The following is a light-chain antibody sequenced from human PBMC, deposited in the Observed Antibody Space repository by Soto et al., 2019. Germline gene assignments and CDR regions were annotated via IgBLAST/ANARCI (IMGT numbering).Light chain of an antibody. Sequence: QSVLTQPASVSGSPGQSITISCTGSGRDIGAYNYVSWYQQHPGKAPKLIIYEVENRPSGVSNRFSASKSAFTASLTISGLQAEDEADYYCSSYTSSSTLDVVFGGGTQLTVL. CDR2: EVE. J-gene: IGLJ2*01. CDR1: GRDIGAYNY. CDR3: SSYTSSSTLDVV. V-gene: IGLV2-14*01.